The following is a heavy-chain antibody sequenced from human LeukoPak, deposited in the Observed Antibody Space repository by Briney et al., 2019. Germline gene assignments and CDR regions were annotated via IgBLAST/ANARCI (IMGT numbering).Heavy chain of an antibody. CDR2: INHSGST. CDR1: GGSFSGYY. D-gene: IGHD4-17*01. CDR3: ARGRLRYGDYHDY. Sequence: PSETLSLTCAVYGGSFSGYYWSWIRQPPGKGLEWIGEINHSGSTNYNPSLKSRVTISVDTSKNQFSLKLSSVTAADTAVYYCARGRLRYGDYHDYWGQETLVTVSS. J-gene: IGHJ4*02. V-gene: IGHV4-34*01.